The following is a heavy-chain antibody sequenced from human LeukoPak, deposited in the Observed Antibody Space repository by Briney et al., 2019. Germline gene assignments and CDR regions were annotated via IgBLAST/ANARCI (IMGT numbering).Heavy chain of an antibody. Sequence: ASVKVSCKASGYTFTGYYMHWVRQAPRQGLEWMGWINPNSGGTNYAQKFQGRVTMTRDTSISTAYMELSRLRSDDTAVYYCARGLLWFGELGVGGMDVWGQGTTVTVSS. CDR1: GYTFTGYY. V-gene: IGHV1-2*02. CDR2: INPNSGGT. CDR3: ARGLLWFGELGVGGMDV. J-gene: IGHJ6*02. D-gene: IGHD3-10*01.